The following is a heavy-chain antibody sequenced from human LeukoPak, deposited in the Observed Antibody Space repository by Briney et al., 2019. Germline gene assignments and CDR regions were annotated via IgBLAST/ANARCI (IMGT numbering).Heavy chain of an antibody. D-gene: IGHD6-6*01. V-gene: IGHV3-33*01. CDR3: ARGRDEYSSSPHES. Sequence: GGSLRLSCVASGFTFRSYGIHWVRQAPGMGLEWVAVIWSDGSTKFYADSVKGRFTISRDDSKNTLSLQMNILRADDTGVYYCARGRDEYSSSPHESWGQGTLVTVSS. J-gene: IGHJ4*02. CDR2: IWSDGSTK. CDR1: GFTFRSYG.